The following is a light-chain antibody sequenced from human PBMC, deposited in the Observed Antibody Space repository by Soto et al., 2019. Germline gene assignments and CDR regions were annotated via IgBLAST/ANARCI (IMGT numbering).Light chain of an antibody. J-gene: IGKJ1*01. CDR2: GAS. CDR3: QQYNNLRT. V-gene: IGKV3-15*01. CDR1: QSVSSN. Sequence: EIGMTQSPATLSVSPGERATLSCRASQSVSSNLAWYQQKPGQAPRLLIYGASTRATCIPARFSGSGSGTEFTLTISSLQSEDFAVYYCQQYNNLRTFGQGTKVEIK.